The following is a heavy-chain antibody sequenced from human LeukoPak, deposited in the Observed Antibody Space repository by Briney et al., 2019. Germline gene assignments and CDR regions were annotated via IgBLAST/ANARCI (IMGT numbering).Heavy chain of an antibody. CDR3: ARHGDSTMVRGVTGANWFDP. D-gene: IGHD3-10*01. CDR2: IYHSGST. CDR1: GYSISSGYY. V-gene: IGHV4-38-2*02. Sequence: SETLSLTCTVSGYSISSGYYWGWIRQPPGKGLEWIGSIYHSGSTYYNPSLKSRVTISVDTSKNQFSLKLSSVTAADTAVYYCARHGDSTMVRGVTGANWFDPWGQGTLVTVSS. J-gene: IGHJ5*02.